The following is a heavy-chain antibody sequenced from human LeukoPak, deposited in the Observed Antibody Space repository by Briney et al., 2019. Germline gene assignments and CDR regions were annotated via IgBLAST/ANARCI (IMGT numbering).Heavy chain of an antibody. CDR2: IKQDGSEK. CDR1: GFTFSNYW. D-gene: IGHD3-10*02. V-gene: IGHV3-7*01. J-gene: IGHJ6*04. Sequence: GGSLRLSCAASGFTFSNYWMSWVRQAPGKGLEWVANIKQDGSEKYYVDSVKGRFTISRDNAKNSLYLQMNSLRAEDTAVYYCAELGITMIGGVWGEGATVTISS. CDR3: AELGITMIGGV.